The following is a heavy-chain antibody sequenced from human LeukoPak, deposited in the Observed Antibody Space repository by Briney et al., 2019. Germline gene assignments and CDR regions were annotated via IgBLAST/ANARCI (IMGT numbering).Heavy chain of an antibody. CDR1: GDSVSSNSAA. D-gene: IGHD2-2*01. Sequence: SQTLSLTCAISGDSVSSNSAAWNWIRQPPSRGLEWLGRTYYRSKWYNDYAVSVKSRITINPDTSKNQFSLQLNSVTPEDTAVYYCARDSDTGDWGAVVPAETPYYSYGMDVWGQGTTVTVSS. J-gene: IGHJ6*02. V-gene: IGHV6-1*01. CDR3: ARDSDTGDWGAVVPAETPYYSYGMDV. CDR2: TYYRSKWYN.